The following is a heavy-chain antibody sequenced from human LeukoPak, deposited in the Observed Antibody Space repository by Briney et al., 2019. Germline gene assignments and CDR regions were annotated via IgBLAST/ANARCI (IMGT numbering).Heavy chain of an antibody. D-gene: IGHD2-2*01. J-gene: IGHJ4*02. CDR1: GYTLTELS. CDR2: FDLEDGET. Sequence: ASVKVSCKVSGYTLTELSMHWVRQAPGKGLEWMGGFDLEDGETIYAQKFQGRVTMTEDTSTDTAYMELSSLRSEDTAVYYCATIHRTRYCSSTSCSPFDYWGQGTLVTVSS. V-gene: IGHV1-24*01. CDR3: ATIHRTRYCSSTSCSPFDY.